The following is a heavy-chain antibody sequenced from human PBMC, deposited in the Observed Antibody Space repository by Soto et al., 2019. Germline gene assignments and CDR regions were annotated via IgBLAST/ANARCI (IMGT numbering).Heavy chain of an antibody. CDR3: ARHPGGRGYYYGMDV. J-gene: IGHJ6*02. Sequence: RQAARQGVEWMGGIIPIFGTAHYAQKFQGRVTITADESTSTAYMELSSLRSEDTAVYYCARHPGGRGYYYGMDVWGQGTTVTVSS. D-gene: IGHD2-15*01. CDR2: IIPIFGTA. V-gene: IGHV1-69*01.